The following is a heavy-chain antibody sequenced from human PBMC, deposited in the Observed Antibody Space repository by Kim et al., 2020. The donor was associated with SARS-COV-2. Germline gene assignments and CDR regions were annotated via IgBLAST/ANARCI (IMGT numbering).Heavy chain of an antibody. CDR1: GFTFSSYG. CDR2: ISYDGSNK. D-gene: IGHD6-13*01. V-gene: IGHV3-33*05. Sequence: GGSLRLSCAASGFTFSSYGMHWVRQAPGKGLEWVAVISYDGSNKYYADSVKGRFTISRDNSKNTLYLQMNSLRAEDTAVYYCARDHARVVRTPGYSSSWYFPEGPWGQGTLVTVSS. CDR3: ARDHARVVRTPGYSSSWYFPEGP. J-gene: IGHJ5*02.